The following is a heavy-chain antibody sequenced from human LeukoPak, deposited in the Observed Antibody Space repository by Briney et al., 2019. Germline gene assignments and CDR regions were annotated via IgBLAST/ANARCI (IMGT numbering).Heavy chain of an antibody. J-gene: IGHJ4*02. CDR1: GGSISSYY. CDR3: AREAYLAYCGGDCQNSFDY. CDR2: IYTSGST. Sequence: LETLSLTSTVSGGSISSYYWSSIWQPAGTGLECIWRIYTSGSTNYNPSLTSRVTMSVATSKNQFSLKLSSVTAADTAVYYCAREAYLAYCGGDCQNSFDYWGQGTLVTVSS. V-gene: IGHV4-4*07. D-gene: IGHD2-21*01.